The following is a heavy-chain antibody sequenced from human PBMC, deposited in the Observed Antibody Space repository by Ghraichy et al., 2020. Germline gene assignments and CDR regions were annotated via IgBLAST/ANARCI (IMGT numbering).Heavy chain of an antibody. V-gene: IGHV3-23*01. CDR2: IRRSGSA. D-gene: IGHD3-9*01. J-gene: IGHJ5*02. CDR1: GFTFGGFA. CDR3: ARYSGSNPSSYFFKS. Sequence: GGSLRLSCAVSGFTFGGFAVSWVRQAPGKGLEWVSAIRRSGSATYTDSVKGRFTISRDNSKNNVYLHMSSLRVEDTATYYCARYSGSNPSSYFFKSWGQGTPVTVSP.